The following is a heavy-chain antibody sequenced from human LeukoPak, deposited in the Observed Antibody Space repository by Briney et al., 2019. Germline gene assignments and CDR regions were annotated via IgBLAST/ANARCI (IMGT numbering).Heavy chain of an antibody. CDR1: GGSISSYY. CDR2: IYYSGST. CDR3: ARAGLGGATRIINYYYMDV. V-gene: IGHV4-59*01. J-gene: IGHJ6*03. D-gene: IGHD1-26*01. Sequence: KPSETLSLTCTVSGGSISSYYWSWIRQPPGKGLEWIGYIYYSGSTNYNPSLKSRVTISVDTSKNQFSLKLSSVTAADTAVYYCARAGLGGATRIINYYYMDVWGKGTTVTISS.